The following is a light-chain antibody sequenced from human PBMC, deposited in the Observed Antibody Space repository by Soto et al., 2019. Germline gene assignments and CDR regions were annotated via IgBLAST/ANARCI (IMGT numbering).Light chain of an antibody. J-gene: IGLJ1*01. V-gene: IGLV2-14*01. CDR3: SSYAGSGTYV. Sequence: QSVLTQPASVSGSPGQSITISCTGTSSDVGGYNYVSWYQQHPGKAPKLLIYDVTNRPSGVSNRFSGSKSGNTASLTISGLQAEDEADYYCSSYAGSGTYVFGTGTTVTVL. CDR1: SSDVGGYNY. CDR2: DVT.